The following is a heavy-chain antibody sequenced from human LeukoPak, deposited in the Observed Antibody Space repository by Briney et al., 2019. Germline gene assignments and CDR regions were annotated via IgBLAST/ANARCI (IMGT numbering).Heavy chain of an antibody. CDR2: INPNSGGT. Sequence: ASVKVSCKASGYTFTGYYMHWVRQAPGQGLEWMGWINPNSGGTIYAQKFQGRVTMTEDTSTDTAYMELSSLRSEDTAVYYCATAMVRGPKSGDYWGQGTLVTVSS. J-gene: IGHJ4*02. V-gene: IGHV1-2*02. CDR3: ATAMVRGPKSGDY. D-gene: IGHD3-10*01. CDR1: GYTFTGYY.